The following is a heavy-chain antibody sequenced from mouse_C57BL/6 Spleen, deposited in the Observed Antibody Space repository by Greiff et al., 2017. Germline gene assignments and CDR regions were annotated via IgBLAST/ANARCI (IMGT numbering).Heavy chain of an antibody. V-gene: IGHV1-82*01. CDR3: ARDWPWFAY. D-gene: IGHD4-1*01. Sequence: QVQLQQSGPELVKPGASVKISCKASGYAFSSSWMNWVKQRPGKGLEWIGRIYPGDGDTNYNGKFKGKATLTADKSSSTAYMQLSSLTSEDCAVYFCARDWPWFAYWGQGTLVTVSA. J-gene: IGHJ3*01. CDR1: GYAFSSSW. CDR2: IYPGDGDT.